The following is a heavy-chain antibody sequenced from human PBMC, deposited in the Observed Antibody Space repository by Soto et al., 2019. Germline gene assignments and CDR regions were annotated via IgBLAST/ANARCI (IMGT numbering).Heavy chain of an antibody. Sequence: QVQLQQWGAGLLKPSETLSLTCAVYGGSFSGYYWSWIRQPPGKGLEWIGEINHSGSTNYNPSLKSRVTISVDTSKNQCSLKLSSVTAADTAVYYCARRPSGSPVVYEKYFDYWGQGTLVTVSS. CDR2: INHSGST. J-gene: IGHJ4*02. D-gene: IGHD2-8*02. CDR1: GGSFSGYY. V-gene: IGHV4-34*01. CDR3: ARRPSGSPVVYEKYFDY.